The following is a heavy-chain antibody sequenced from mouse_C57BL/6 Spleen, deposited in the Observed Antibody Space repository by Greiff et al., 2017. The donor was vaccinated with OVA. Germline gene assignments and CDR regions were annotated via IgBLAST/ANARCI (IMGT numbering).Heavy chain of an antibody. J-gene: IGHJ2*01. CDR3: GSITTVVARDY. CDR2: IHPNSGST. V-gene: IGHV1-64*01. Sequence: QVQLQQPGAELVKPGASVKLSCKASGYTFTSYWMHWVKQRPGQGLEWIGMIHPNSGSTNYNEKFKSKATLTVDKSSSTAYMQLSSLTSEDSAVYYCGSITTVVARDYWGKGTTLTVSS. CDR1: GYTFTSYW. D-gene: IGHD1-1*01.